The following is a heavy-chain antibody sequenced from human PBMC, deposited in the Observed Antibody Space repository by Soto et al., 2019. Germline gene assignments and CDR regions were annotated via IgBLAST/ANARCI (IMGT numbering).Heavy chain of an antibody. Sequence: GGSLRLSCATSGFTFSNYAMSWVRQAPGKGLEWVSGISASGAYTYYADSVKGRFTISRDNSRNTLSLQMNGLRGEDTAVYYCARLGTYSRDGIGHWGQGTLVTVSS. CDR3: ARLGTYSRDGIGH. J-gene: IGHJ5*02. D-gene: IGHD6-13*01. CDR2: ISASGAYT. V-gene: IGHV3-23*01. CDR1: GFTFSNYA.